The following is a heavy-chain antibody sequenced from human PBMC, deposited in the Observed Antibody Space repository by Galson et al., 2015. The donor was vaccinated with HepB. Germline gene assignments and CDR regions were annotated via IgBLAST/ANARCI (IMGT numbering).Heavy chain of an antibody. CDR2: IDPRDSFT. V-gene: IGHV5-10-1*01. J-gene: IGHJ4*02. Sequence: QSGAEVKKPGESLIISCEGSRYTFINFWISWVRQMPGKGLEWVARIDPRDSFTNYSPSFQGHVTISADKSINTAYLQWSSLKASDTAIYYCARHAYCGDDCISGNFDYWGQGTLVTVSS. CDR3: ARHAYCGDDCISGNFDY. D-gene: IGHD2-21*02. CDR1: RYTFINFW.